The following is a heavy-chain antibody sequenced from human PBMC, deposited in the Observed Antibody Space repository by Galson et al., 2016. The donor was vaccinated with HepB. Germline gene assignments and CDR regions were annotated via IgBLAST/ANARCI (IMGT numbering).Heavy chain of an antibody. CDR1: GRSINSGSYY. CDR2: IYYSGSP. V-gene: IGHV4-61*01. J-gene: IGHJ4*02. CDR3: ATYYDSSGHDN. D-gene: IGHD3-22*01. Sequence: SETLSLTCTVSGRSINSGSYYWSWIRQPPGKELEWIGYIYYSGSPNYNPSLKSRVIISVDTSKNQFSLKLNSVTAADTAMYYRATYYDSSGHDNWGRGTLVTVSS.